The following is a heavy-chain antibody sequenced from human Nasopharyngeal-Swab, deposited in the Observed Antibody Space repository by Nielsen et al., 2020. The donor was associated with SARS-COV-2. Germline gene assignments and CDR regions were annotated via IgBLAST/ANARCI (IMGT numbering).Heavy chain of an antibody. CDR1: GGSISSRSSY. J-gene: IGHJ6*02. V-gene: IGHV4-39*07. CDR3: AREHSKYYYYYGMDV. Sequence: GSLRLSCAVSGGSISSRSSYWGWIRQPPGKGLEWIGSIYYSGSTYYTPSLKSRVTISVDTSKNQFSLELSSVTAADTAVYYCAREHSKYYYYYGMDVWGQGTAVTVSS. CDR2: IYYSGST. D-gene: IGHD4-11*01.